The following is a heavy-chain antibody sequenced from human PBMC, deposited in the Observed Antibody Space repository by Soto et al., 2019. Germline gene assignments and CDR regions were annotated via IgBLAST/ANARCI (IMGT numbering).Heavy chain of an antibody. CDR2: ISSSSSYI. CDR1: GFTFSSYS. Sequence: EVQLVESGGGLVKPGGSLRLSCAASGFTFSSYSMNWVRQAPGKGLEWVSSISSSSSYIFYADSVKGRFTISRDNAKNSLYLQMNSLRGEDTAVYYCASGFFSSTSCYGYWGQGTLVTVSS. V-gene: IGHV3-21*01. CDR3: ASGFFSSTSCYGY. D-gene: IGHD2-2*01. J-gene: IGHJ4*02.